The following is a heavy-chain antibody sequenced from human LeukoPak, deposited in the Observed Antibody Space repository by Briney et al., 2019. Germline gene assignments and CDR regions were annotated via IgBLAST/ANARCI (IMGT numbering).Heavy chain of an antibody. CDR2: ITPDGSDR. J-gene: IGHJ4*02. CDR3: VPGGLAVSGIDY. Sequence: GGSLRLSCAVPGFTFNNYWMSWVRQAPGKGLEWEANITPDGSDRYYVDSLKGRVTISRDNTKSSLYLQLNSLRAEDTAVYYCVPGGLAVSGIDYWGQGALVTVSS. CDR1: GFTFNNYW. V-gene: IGHV3-7*01. D-gene: IGHD6-19*01.